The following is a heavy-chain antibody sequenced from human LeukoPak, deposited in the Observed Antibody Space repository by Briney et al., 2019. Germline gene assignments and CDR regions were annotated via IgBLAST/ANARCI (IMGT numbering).Heavy chain of an antibody. CDR2: IYYSGST. D-gene: IGHD3-16*01. Sequence: PSETLSLTCTVSGGSISSSSYYWGWIRQPPGKGLEWIGSIYYSGSTYYNPSLKSRVTISVDTSKNQFSLKLSSVTAADTAVYYCARGTDYDYDYAFDIWGQGTMVTVSS. CDR3: ARGTDYDYDYAFDI. CDR1: GGSISSSSYY. J-gene: IGHJ3*02. V-gene: IGHV4-39*07.